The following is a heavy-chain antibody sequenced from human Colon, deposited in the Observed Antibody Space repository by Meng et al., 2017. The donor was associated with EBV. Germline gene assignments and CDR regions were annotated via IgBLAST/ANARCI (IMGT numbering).Heavy chain of an antibody. V-gene: IGHV4-30-2*01. CDR1: GDSVTNGGYS. D-gene: IGHD7-27*01. Sequence: LQLQEPGPGLVKPSQTLSLTCVVSGDSVTNGGYSWSWIRQPPGKGLEWIGYIYHSGSTKYNPSLKSRVTISVDTSKNQFSLKLSSVTAADTAVYYCARDTSTWGNKGLDHWGQGILVTVSS. J-gene: IGHJ4*02. CDR2: IYHSGST. CDR3: ARDTSTWGNKGLDH.